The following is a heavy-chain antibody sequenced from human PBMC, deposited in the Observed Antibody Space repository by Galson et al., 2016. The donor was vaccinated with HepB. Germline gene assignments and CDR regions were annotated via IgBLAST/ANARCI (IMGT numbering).Heavy chain of an antibody. CDR2: ISSNGGST. Sequence: SLRLSCAASAFTFSDYAMHWVRQAPGKGLEYVSAISSNGGSTYYADSVKGRFTISRDNSNNTLYLQMTSLRAEDTAVYYCVKDREKTGTTGGDFDYWGQGTLVTVSS. D-gene: IGHD1-1*01. V-gene: IGHV3-64D*08. CDR1: AFTFSDYA. J-gene: IGHJ4*02. CDR3: VKDREKTGTTGGDFDY.